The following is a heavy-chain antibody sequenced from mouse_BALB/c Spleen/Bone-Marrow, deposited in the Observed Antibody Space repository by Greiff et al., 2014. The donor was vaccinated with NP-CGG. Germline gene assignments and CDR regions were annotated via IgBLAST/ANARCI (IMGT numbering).Heavy chain of an antibody. D-gene: IGHD2-4*01. V-gene: IGHV2-9*02. CDR1: GFSLTSYG. Sequence: QVQLKQSGPGLVAPSQRLSITCTVSGFSLTSYGVHWVRQPPGKGLEWLGVIWACGSTNYNSALMSRLSISKDNSKSQVFLKTNSLQTDDTAMYYCAREATMITWFAYWGQGTLVTVSA. J-gene: IGHJ3*01. CDR3: AREATMITWFAY. CDR2: IWACGST.